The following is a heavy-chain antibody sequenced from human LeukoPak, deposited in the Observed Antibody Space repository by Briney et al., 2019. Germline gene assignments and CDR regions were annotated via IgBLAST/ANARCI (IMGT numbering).Heavy chain of an antibody. J-gene: IGHJ4*02. CDR1: GGSTSSYY. Sequence: SETLSLTCTVSGGSTSSYYWSWIRQPPGKGLEWIGYIYYSGSTNYNPSLKSRVTISVDTSKNQFSLKLSSVTAADTAVYYCASSHYYDSSGSIDYWGQGTLVTVSS. D-gene: IGHD3-22*01. CDR2: IYYSGST. V-gene: IGHV4-59*01. CDR3: ASSHYYDSSGSIDY.